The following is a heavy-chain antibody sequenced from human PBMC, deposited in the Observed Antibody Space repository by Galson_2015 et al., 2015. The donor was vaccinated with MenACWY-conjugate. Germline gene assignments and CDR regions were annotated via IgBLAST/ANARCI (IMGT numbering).Heavy chain of an antibody. CDR3: AKVAGYCSDDTCYSDY. CDR1: GFTFSNFG. D-gene: IGHD2-15*01. V-gene: IGHV3-23*01. Sequence: SLRLSCAASGFTFSNFGLSWVRQAPGKGLEWVSALSDSGGHTHHADSVKGRVTISRDNSMRKLYLQMNSLRAEDTAVYYCAKVAGYCSDDTCYSDYWGQGTLVTVSS. CDR2: LSDSGGHT. J-gene: IGHJ4*02.